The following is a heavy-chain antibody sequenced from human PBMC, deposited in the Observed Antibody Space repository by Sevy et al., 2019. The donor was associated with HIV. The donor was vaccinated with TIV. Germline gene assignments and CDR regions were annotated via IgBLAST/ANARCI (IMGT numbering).Heavy chain of an antibody. CDR2: INPSGVSA. J-gene: IGHJ6*02. CDR3: ARDRAAAGKKYYYYGMDV. CDR1: GYTFTSNY. V-gene: IGHV1-46*01. D-gene: IGHD6-13*01. Sequence: ASAKVSCKASGYTFTSNYMHWVRQAPGQGLEWMGIINPSGVSASYAQKFQGRVTVTRDTSTSTVYMELSRLRSEDTAVYYCARDRAAAGKKYYYYGMDVWGQGTTVTVSS.